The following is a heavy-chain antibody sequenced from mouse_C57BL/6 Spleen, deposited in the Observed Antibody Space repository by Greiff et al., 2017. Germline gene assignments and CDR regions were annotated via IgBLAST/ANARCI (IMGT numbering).Heavy chain of an antibody. Sequence: VQLQQPGAELVKPGASVKMSCKASGYTFTSYWITWVKQRPGQGLEWIGDIYPGSGSTNYNEKFKSKATLTVDTSSSTAYMQLSSLTSEDSAVYYCARNRDDYDYFDYWGQGTTLTVSS. V-gene: IGHV1-55*01. J-gene: IGHJ2*01. D-gene: IGHD2-4*01. CDR3: ARNRDDYDYFDY. CDR2: IYPGSGST. CDR1: GYTFTSYW.